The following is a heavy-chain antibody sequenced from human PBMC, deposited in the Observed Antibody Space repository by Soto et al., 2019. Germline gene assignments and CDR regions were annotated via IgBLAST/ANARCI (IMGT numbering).Heavy chain of an antibody. CDR2: ISAYNGNT. D-gene: IGHD1-26*01. J-gene: IGHJ4*02. Sequence: QVQLVQSGAEVKKPGASVKVSCKASGYTFTSYGISWVRQAPGQGLEWMGWISAYNGNTNYAQKLQGRVTMTTDTXXSXAXXELRSLRSDDTAVYYCARDRSGSDIGSFLDESFDYWGQGTLVTVSS. V-gene: IGHV1-18*01. CDR3: ARDRSGSDIGSFLDESFDY. CDR1: GYTFTSYG.